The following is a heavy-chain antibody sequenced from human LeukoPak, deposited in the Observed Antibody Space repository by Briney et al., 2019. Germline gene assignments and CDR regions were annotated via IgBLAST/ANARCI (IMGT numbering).Heavy chain of an antibody. CDR2: ISSSSSYI. CDR3: ARAGRSNAFDI. Sequence: GGSLRLSCAASGFTFSSYSMNWVRHAPGKGLEWVSSISSSSSYIYYADSVRGRFTISRDNAKNSLYLQMNSLRAEDTAVYYCARAGRSNAFDIWGQGTMVTVSS. V-gene: IGHV3-21*01. CDR1: GFTFSSYS. D-gene: IGHD3-10*01. J-gene: IGHJ3*02.